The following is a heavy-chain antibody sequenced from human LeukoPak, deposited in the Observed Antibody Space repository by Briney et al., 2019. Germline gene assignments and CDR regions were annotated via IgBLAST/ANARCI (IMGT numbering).Heavy chain of an antibody. CDR1: GFTFSSYW. V-gene: IGHV3-7*01. CDR3: ARVRHYGDQFMDV. D-gene: IGHD4-17*01. CDR2: IKQDGSEK. Sequence: GSLVLSYAASGFTFSSYWMSWVRPAPGKGLEWVANIKQDGSEKYYVDSVKGRFTISRDNAKNSLYLQMNSLRAEDTAVYYCARVRHYGDQFMDVWGQGTTVTVSS. J-gene: IGHJ6*02.